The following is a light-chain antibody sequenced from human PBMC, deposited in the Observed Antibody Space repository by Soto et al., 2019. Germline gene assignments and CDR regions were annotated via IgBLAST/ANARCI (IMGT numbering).Light chain of an antibody. V-gene: IGLV2-14*01. CDR1: SSDVGGYKY. Sequence: QSVLTQPASVSGSPGQSITISCTGTSSDVGGYKYVSWYQQNPGKAPKLMIYEVSNRPSGVSNRFSGSKSGNTASLTISGLQAEDEADYYCSSYTSSSTYVFGTGTKVTVL. J-gene: IGLJ1*01. CDR3: SSYTSSSTYV. CDR2: EVS.